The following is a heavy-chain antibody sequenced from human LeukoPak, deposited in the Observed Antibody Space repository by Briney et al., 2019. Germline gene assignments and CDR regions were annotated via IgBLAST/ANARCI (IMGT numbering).Heavy chain of an antibody. D-gene: IGHD6-13*01. CDR2: ISSSSSYI. J-gene: IGHJ4*02. V-gene: IGHV3-21*01. Sequence: PGGSLRLSCAAPGFTFSSYSMNWVRQAPGKGLEWVSSISSSSSYIYYADSVKGRFTISRDNAKNSLYLQMNSLRAEDTAVYYCARDRGDGDYSSSWYPPPVDYWGQGTLVTVSS. CDR1: GFTFSSYS. CDR3: ARDRGDGDYSSSWYPPPVDY.